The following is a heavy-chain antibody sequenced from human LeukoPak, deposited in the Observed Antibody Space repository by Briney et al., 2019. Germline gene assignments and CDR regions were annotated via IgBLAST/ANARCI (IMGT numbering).Heavy chain of an antibody. CDR3: ARWLNWLDP. Sequence: PSETLSLTCTVSGGSISSYYWSWIRQPPGKGLEWIGYIYYSGSTNHNPSLKSRVTISVDTSKNQFSLKLSSVTAADTAVYYCARWLNWLDPWGQGTLVTVSS. J-gene: IGHJ5*02. CDR1: GGSISSYY. V-gene: IGHV4-59*08. CDR2: IYYSGST. D-gene: IGHD3-10*01.